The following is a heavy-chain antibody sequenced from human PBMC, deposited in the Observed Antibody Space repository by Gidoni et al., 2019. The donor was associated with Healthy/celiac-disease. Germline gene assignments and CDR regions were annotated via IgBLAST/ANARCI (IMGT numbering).Heavy chain of an antibody. CDR3: ARGAAWEHLWAFDI. Sequence: QVQLVLSEAEGKKPGSAVKVACKATGGTLSSLAISWGRQAPGPGLEWMGGIIPIFGTANYAQKFQGRVTITADESTSTAYMELSSLRSEDTAVYYCARGAAWEHLWAFDIWGQGTMVTVSS. J-gene: IGHJ3*02. CDR2: IIPIFGTA. V-gene: IGHV1-69*01. D-gene: IGHD1-26*01. CDR1: GGTLSSLA.